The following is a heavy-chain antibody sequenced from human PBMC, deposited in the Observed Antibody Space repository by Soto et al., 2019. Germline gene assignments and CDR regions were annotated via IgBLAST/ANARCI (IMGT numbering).Heavy chain of an antibody. CDR2: INHSGST. CDR3: ARGYYYYYMDV. CDR1: GGSFSGYY. Sequence: SETLSLTCAVHGGSFSGYYWSWIRQPPGKGLEWIGEINHSGSTNYNPSLKSRVTISVDTSKNQFSLKLSSVTAAGTAVYYCARGYYYYYMDVWGKGTTVTVSS. J-gene: IGHJ6*03. V-gene: IGHV4-34*01.